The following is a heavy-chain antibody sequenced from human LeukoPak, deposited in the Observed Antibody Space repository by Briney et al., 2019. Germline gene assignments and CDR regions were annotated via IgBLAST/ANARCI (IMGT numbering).Heavy chain of an antibody. CDR2: MFYSGHS. CDR3: ARAAVDDAFDI. J-gene: IGHJ3*02. CDR1: GASIRNYY. V-gene: IGHV4-59*01. Sequence: SETLSLTCTVSGASIRNYYWCWIRQPPGKGPEWIGHMFYSGHSNYNPSLKSRVTISVDTSKNQFALEVSAVTAADTAMYYCARAAVDDAFDIWGQGTMVTVSS.